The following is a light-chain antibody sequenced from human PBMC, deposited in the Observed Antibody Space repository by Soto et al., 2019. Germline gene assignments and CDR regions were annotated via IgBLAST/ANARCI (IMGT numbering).Light chain of an antibody. Sequence: QSALTQPASVSGSPGQSITISCTGTSSDVGGYNFVSWYQQFPGKAPKLMIYDVSNRPSGVSNRFSGSKSGNTASLTISGLQAEDEADYYCSSYTSSRTYVFGTGPKVTVL. CDR3: SSYTSSRTYV. CDR1: SSDVGGYNF. V-gene: IGLV2-14*01. J-gene: IGLJ1*01. CDR2: DVS.